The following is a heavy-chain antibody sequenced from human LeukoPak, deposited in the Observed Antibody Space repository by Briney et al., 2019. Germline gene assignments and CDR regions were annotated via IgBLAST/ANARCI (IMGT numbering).Heavy chain of an antibody. J-gene: IGHJ4*02. V-gene: IGHV3-66*02. Sequence: GGSLRLSCAASGFSVRNNYMTWVRQAPGKGLEWVSIIYSGGSTYYADSVKGRFTISRDNSKNTLYLQMNSLRAEDTAVYYCARNDYGDYFGPDYWGQGTLVTFSS. CDR2: IYSGGST. CDR1: GFSVRNNY. D-gene: IGHD4-17*01. CDR3: ARNDYGDYFGPDY.